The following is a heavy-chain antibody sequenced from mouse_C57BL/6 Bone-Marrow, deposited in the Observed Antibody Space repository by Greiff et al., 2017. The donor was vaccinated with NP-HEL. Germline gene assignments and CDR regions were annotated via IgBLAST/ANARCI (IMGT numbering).Heavy chain of an antibody. CDR1: GFSLTSYG. V-gene: IGHV2-9*01. CDR2: IWGGGST. Sequence: VQVVESGPGLVAPSQSLSITCTVSGFSLTSYGVDWVRQPPGKGLEWLGVIWGGGSTNYNSALMSRLSISKDNSKSQVFLKMNSLQTDDTAMYYCANFYYGSREGAMDYWGQGTSVTVSS. D-gene: IGHD1-1*01. J-gene: IGHJ4*01. CDR3: ANFYYGSREGAMDY.